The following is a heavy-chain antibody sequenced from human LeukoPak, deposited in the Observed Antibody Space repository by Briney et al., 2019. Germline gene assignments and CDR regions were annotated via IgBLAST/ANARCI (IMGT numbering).Heavy chain of an antibody. CDR3: ARGNSWFDY. J-gene: IGHJ4*02. CDR2: IYYSGST. V-gene: IGHV4-61*01. D-gene: IGHD2-2*01. CDR1: GGSVSSGSYY. Sequence: TPSETLSLTCTVSGGSVSSGSYYWSWIRQPPGKGLEWIGYIYYSGSTNYNPSLKSRVTISVDTSKNQFSLKLSSVTAADTAVYYCARGNSWFDYWGQGTLVTVSS.